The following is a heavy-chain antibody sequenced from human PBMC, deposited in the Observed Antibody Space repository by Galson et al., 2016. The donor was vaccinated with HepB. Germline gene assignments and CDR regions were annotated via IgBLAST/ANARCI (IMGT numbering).Heavy chain of an antibody. CDR1: GGSISSYY. D-gene: IGHD3-10*01. CDR3: ARGSPHGHDAFDI. J-gene: IGHJ3*02. CDR2: IYYSGST. V-gene: IGHV4-59*07. Sequence: SDTLSLTCTVSGGSISSYYWSWIRQPPGKGLQWIGNIYYSGSTTYNLSLKSRVTISVDTSKNQFSLKVRSLTAADTAVYYCARGSPHGHDAFDIWGQGTMVTVSS.